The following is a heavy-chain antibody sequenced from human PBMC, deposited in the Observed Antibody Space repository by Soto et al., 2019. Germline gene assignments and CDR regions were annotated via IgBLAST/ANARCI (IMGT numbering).Heavy chain of an antibody. CDR3: ARGDYYYGSRYRTLNPYYFDY. V-gene: IGHV1-69*13. J-gene: IGHJ4*02. CDR2: IIPIFGTA. D-gene: IGHD3-10*01. CDR1: GGTFSSYA. Sequence: SVKVSCKASGGTFSSYAISWVRQAPGQGLEWMGGIIPIFGTANYAQKFQGRVTITADESTSTAYMELSSLRSEDTAVYYCARGDYYYGSRYRTLNPYYFDYCGQGTMLTV.